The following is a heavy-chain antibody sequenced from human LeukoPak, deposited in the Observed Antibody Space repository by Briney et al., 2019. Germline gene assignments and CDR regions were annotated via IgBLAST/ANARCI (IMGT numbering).Heavy chain of an antibody. D-gene: IGHD3-22*01. CDR2: IYYSGRT. CDR1: GDSVSRSDSY. CDR3: ARRRYYDSSGYLE. J-gene: IGHJ1*01. V-gene: IGHV4-39*01. Sequence: SETLSLTCTIFGDSVSRSDSYWDWIRQPPGKGLEWIGTIYYSGRTYCSPSLTRRVTLSVDMSNNQFSLTPSSVTAADTALYFCARRRYYDSSGYLEWGQGTLVTVSS.